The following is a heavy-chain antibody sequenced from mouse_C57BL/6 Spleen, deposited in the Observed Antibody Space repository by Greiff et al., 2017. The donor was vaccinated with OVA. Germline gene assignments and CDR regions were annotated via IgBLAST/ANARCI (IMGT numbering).Heavy chain of an antibody. D-gene: IGHD6-1*01. CDR2: IDPSDSYT. Sequence: QVQLQQPGAELVRPGTSVKLSCKASGYTFTSYWMHWVKQRPGQGLEWIGVIDPSDSYTNYNQKFKGKATLTVDTSSSTAYMQLSSLTSEDSAVYYCARRREQSRFAYWGQGTLVTVSA. V-gene: IGHV1-59*01. J-gene: IGHJ3*01. CDR3: ARRREQSRFAY. CDR1: GYTFTSYW.